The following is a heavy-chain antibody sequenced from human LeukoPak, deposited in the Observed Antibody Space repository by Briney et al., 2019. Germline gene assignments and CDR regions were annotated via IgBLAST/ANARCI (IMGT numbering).Heavy chain of an antibody. CDR1: GYTFTGYY. V-gene: IGHV1-2*04. D-gene: IGHD2-2*02. CDR3: ARAPLPAAIGPYGMDV. J-gene: IGHJ6*02. Sequence: ASVKVSCKASGYTFTGYYMHWVRQAPGQGLEWMGWINPNSGGTNYAQKFQGWVTMTRDTSISTAYMELSRLRSDDTAVYYCARAPLPAAIGPYGMDVWGQGTTVTVSS. CDR2: INPNSGGT.